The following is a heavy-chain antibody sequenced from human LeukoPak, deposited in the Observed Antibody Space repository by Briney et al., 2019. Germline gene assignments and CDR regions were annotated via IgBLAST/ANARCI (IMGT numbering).Heavy chain of an antibody. Sequence: PGRSLRLSCAASGFTFSSYAMSWVRQSPGKGLEWVSAISGSGGNTYSADSVKGRCTISRDNSLQTLFLHMNSLRAEDTAVYYCARGMSATSGYLELEYWGQGALVTVST. CDR3: ARGMSATSGYLELEY. V-gene: IGHV3-23*01. D-gene: IGHD3-22*01. CDR2: ISGSGGNT. CDR1: GFTFSSYA. J-gene: IGHJ4*02.